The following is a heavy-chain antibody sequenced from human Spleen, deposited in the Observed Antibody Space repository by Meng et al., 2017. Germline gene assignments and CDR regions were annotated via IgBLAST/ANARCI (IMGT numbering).Heavy chain of an antibody. Sequence: GESLKISCAASGLTVSSNEMSWVRQAPGKGLEWVSYINYSGTTMYYADSVKGRFTISRDNAKSSLFLQVSSLRVEDTAIYYCARADGSTMVRGWDAFDIWGQGSMVTVSS. CDR1: GLTVSSNE. J-gene: IGHJ3*02. V-gene: IGHV3-48*03. CDR3: ARADGSTMVRGWDAFDI. CDR2: INYSGTTM. D-gene: IGHD3-10*01.